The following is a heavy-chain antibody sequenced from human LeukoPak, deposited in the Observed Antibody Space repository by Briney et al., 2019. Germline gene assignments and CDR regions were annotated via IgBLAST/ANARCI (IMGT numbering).Heavy chain of an antibody. V-gene: IGHV3-30-3*01. CDR1: GFTFSSYA. D-gene: IGHD5-12*01. Sequence: PGGSLRLSCAASGFTFSSYAMHWVRQAPGKGLEWVAVISYDGSNKYYADSVKGRFTISRDNSKNTLYLQMNSLRAEDTAVYYCARAGHIVATITEYFDYWGQGTLVTVSS. CDR3: ARAGHIVATITEYFDY. J-gene: IGHJ4*02. CDR2: ISYDGSNK.